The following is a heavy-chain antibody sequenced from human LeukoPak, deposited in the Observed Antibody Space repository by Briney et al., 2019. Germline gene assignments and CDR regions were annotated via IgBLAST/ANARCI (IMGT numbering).Heavy chain of an antibody. J-gene: IGHJ4*02. CDR2: INPNSGGT. D-gene: IGHD3-9*01. V-gene: IGHV1-2*04. CDR1: GYTFTGYY. CDR3: ARDLTKIRPVFDY. Sequence: ASVKVSCKASGYTFTGYYMHWVRQAPGQGLEWMGWINPNSGGTNYAQKFQGWVTMTRDTSISTAYMELSRLRSDDTAVYYCARDLTKIRPVFDYWGQGTLVTVSS.